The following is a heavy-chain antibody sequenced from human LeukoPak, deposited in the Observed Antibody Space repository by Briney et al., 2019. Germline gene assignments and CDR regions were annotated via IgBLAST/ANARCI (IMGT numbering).Heavy chain of an antibody. Sequence: GGSLRLSCAASGFTFSRFDMHWVRQATGKGLEWISSIGTVGDTYYIGSVKGRFTISRENAKSSLYLRMNSLRAGDTAVYYCVRGGEIGFDSWGQGTLVTVSS. V-gene: IGHV3-13*04. J-gene: IGHJ5*01. CDR1: GFTFSRFD. D-gene: IGHD3-16*01. CDR3: VRGGEIGFDS. CDR2: IGTVGDT.